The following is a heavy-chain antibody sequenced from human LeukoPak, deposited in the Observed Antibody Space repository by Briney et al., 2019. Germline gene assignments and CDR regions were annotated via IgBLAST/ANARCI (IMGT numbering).Heavy chain of an antibody. Sequence: VGSLRLSSVPPRFTFTSYGMRWVRQAPGKGLEWVAVISYDGSKKYYADSVKGRFTISRDNSKNTLYLQMNSLRAEDTAVYYCAKDHSLDYYDSSGYYYYYGMDVWGQGTTVTVSS. V-gene: IGHV3-30*18. J-gene: IGHJ6*02. CDR3: AKDHSLDYYDSSGYYYYYGMDV. D-gene: IGHD3-22*01. CDR1: RFTFTSYG. CDR2: ISYDGSKK.